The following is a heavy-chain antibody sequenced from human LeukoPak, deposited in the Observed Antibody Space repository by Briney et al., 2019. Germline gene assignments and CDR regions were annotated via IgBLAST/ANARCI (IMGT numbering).Heavy chain of an antibody. CDR1: GYTLTELS. Sequence: ASVKVSCKVSGYTLTELSMHWVRQAPGKGLEWMGGFDPEDGETIYAQKFQGRVTMNEDTSTDTAYMELSSLRSEDTAVYYCATAARLVFYYYGMDVWGQGTTVTVSS. CDR2: FDPEDGET. D-gene: IGHD5-12*01. J-gene: IGHJ6*02. V-gene: IGHV1-24*01. CDR3: ATAARLVFYYYGMDV.